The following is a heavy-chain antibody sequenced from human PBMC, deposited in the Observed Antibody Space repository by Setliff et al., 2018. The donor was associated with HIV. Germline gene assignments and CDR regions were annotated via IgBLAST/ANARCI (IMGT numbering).Heavy chain of an antibody. CDR1: GYTFTTYA. CDR3: ARDDHSGSPKGFWPWTFDI. D-gene: IGHD1-26*01. J-gene: IGHJ3*02. Sequence: GASVKVSCKASGYTFTTYAVNWVRQAPGHGLEWMGWINTNTGDPTYAQGFTGRFVFSLDTSVNTAYLQISSLKAEDTAVYYCARDDHSGSPKGFWPWTFDIWGQGTMVT. V-gene: IGHV7-4-1*02. CDR2: INTNTGDP.